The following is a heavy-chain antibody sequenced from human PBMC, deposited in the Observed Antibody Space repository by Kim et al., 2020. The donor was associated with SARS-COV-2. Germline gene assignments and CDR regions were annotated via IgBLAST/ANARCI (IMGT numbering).Heavy chain of an antibody. D-gene: IGHD2-21*01. CDR1: GYTFTRYY. V-gene: IGHV1-46*01. CDR3: ARSHVVGTNDGVGMDV. Sequence: ASVKVSCKASGYTFTRYYLHWARQAPGQGLEWMGVINPSTGNANYAQKFQGRVTLTRDTSTSTLYMELSSLRSDDTAVYHCARSHVVGTNDGVGMDVWGQGTTVTVS. CDR2: INPSTGNA. J-gene: IGHJ6*02.